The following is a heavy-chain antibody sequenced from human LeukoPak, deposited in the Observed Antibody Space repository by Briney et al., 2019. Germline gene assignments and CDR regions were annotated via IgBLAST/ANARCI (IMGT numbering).Heavy chain of an antibody. Sequence: SETLSLTCPVYGGSLSGYYWSWIRQPPGKGLEWIGEINHSGSTNYNPSLKSRVTISVDTSKNQFSLKLSSVTAADTAVYYCARGFPMVTGCGQRTLVTVSS. CDR3: ARGFPMVTG. J-gene: IGHJ4*02. CDR2: INHSGST. D-gene: IGHD5-18*01. V-gene: IGHV4-34*01. CDR1: GGSLSGYY.